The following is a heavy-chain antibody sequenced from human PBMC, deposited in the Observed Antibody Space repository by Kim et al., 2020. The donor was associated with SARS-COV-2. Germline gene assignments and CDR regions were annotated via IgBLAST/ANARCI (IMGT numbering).Heavy chain of an antibody. CDR2: ISYDGSNK. CDR3: ARESIRSGWYGDAFDI. V-gene: IGHV3-30*04. CDR1: GFTFSSYA. J-gene: IGHJ3*02. Sequence: GGSLRLSCAASGFTFSSYAMHWVRQAPGKGLEWVAVISYDGSNKYYADSVKGRFTISRDNSKNTLYLQMNSLRAEDTAVYYCARESIRSGWYGDAFDIWG. D-gene: IGHD6-19*01.